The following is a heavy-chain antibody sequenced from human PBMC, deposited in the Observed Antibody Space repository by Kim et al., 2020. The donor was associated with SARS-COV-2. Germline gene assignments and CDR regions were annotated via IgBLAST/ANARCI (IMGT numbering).Heavy chain of an antibody. CDR2: ISWNSGSI. D-gene: IGHD5-12*01. V-gene: IGHV3-9*01. CDR3: AKEGNSGYDLTDYYYGMDV. Sequence: GGSLRLSCAASGFTFDDYAMHWVRQAPGKGLEWVSGISWNSGSIGYADSVKGRFTISRDNAKNSLYLQMNSLRAEDTALYYCAKEGNSGYDLTDYYYGMDVWGQGTTVTVSS. J-gene: IGHJ6*02. CDR1: GFTFDDYA.